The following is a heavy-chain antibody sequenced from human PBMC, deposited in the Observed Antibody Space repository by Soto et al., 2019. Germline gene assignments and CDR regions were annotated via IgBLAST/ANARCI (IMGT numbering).Heavy chain of an antibody. Sequence: QVQLVESGGGVVRPGRSLRLSCSASGFIFSDYAMHWVRQASGKGMEWVAVILFDGNKKYYADSVKGRFTISRDNSNNKLYLQMNSLRAEDTAVYYCAKDWSQTISGSYLSSWGQRSLVTVSS. D-gene: IGHD1-26*01. CDR1: GFIFSDYA. CDR2: ILFDGNKK. V-gene: IGHV3-30*18. CDR3: AKDWSQTISGSYLSS. J-gene: IGHJ5*02.